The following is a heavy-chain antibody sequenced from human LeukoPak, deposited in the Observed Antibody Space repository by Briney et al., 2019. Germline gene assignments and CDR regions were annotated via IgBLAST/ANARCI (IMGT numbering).Heavy chain of an antibody. CDR1: GGSVSSSTFY. V-gene: IGHV4-39*07. CDR3: ARDASYYGMDV. Sequence: SETLSLTCTVSGGSVSSSTFYWGWIRQPPGKGLEWIGSIYYGGSTNYNPSLKSRVTISIDTSKNQFSLKLSSVTAADTAVYYCARDASYYGMDVWGQGTTVTVSS. CDR2: IYYGGST. J-gene: IGHJ6*02.